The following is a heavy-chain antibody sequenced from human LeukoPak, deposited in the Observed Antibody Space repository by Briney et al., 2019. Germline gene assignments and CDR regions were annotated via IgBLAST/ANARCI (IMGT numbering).Heavy chain of an antibody. J-gene: IGHJ4*02. Sequence: SVKVSCKASGGTFSSYAISWVRQATGQGLEWMGGIIPIFGTANYAQKFQGRVTITTDESTSTAYMELSSLRSEDTAVYYCARSGEYYDSSGYDFLWGQGTLVTVSS. CDR2: IIPIFGTA. CDR3: ARSGEYYDSSGYDFL. V-gene: IGHV1-69*05. D-gene: IGHD3-22*01. CDR1: GGTFSSYA.